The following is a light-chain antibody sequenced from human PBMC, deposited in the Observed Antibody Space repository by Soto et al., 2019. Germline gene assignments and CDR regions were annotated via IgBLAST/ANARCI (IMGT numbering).Light chain of an antibody. CDR3: CSYAGSYTHYV. CDR1: SSDVGGYNY. J-gene: IGLJ1*01. CDR2: DVS. Sequence: QSALTQPRSVSGSPGQSVTISCTGTSSDVGGYNYVSWYQQHPGKAPKLMIYDVSKRPSRVPDRFSGSKSGNTASLTISGLQAEDEADYYCCSYAGSYTHYVFGTGTEVTVL. V-gene: IGLV2-11*01.